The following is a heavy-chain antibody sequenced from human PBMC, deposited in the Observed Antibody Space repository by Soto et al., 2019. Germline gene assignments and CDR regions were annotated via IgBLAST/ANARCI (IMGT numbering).Heavy chain of an antibody. CDR3: TGGYCTGGTCYSGYFQH. CDR1: GFTFSGST. Sequence: EVQLVQSGGGLVQPGGSLKLSCAASGFTFSGSTVHWVRQASGEGLQWVRRIRSKANDYATTYIASVKGRFTISRDDSRNTAYLQRSDLKTEDTAVYYCTGGYCTGGTCYSGYFQHWGQGALVTVFS. J-gene: IGHJ1*01. V-gene: IGHV3-73*02. D-gene: IGHD2-15*01. CDR2: IRSKANDYAT.